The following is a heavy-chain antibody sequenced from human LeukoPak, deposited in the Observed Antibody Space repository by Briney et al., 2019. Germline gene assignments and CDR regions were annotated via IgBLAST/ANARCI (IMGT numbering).Heavy chain of an antibody. Sequence: PGGSLRLSCAASGFTFSDNYMSWIRQAPGKGLEWVSYISSSGNTTYNADSVKGRFTISRDNAKNSLYLQMNSLRAEDTAVYYCARGGVLWFGESLFDYWGQGTLVTVSS. V-gene: IGHV3-11*04. CDR1: GFTFSDNY. D-gene: IGHD3-10*01. J-gene: IGHJ4*02. CDR2: ISSSGNTT. CDR3: ARGGVLWFGESLFDY.